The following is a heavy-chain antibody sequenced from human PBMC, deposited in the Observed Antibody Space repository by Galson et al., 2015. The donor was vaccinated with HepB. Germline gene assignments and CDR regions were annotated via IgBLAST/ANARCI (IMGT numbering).Heavy chain of an antibody. Sequence: ETLSLTCGVDGESLSDYYWSWIRQPPGKGLEWIGEINHSGDTKYNPSLKSRVTLSVDTSKNQFSLKVNSVTVADTAVYYCARGRRGSIFGVVIRSWFDPWGQGTLVTVSS. CDR3: ARGRRGSIFGVVIRSWFDP. J-gene: IGHJ5*02. D-gene: IGHD3-3*01. V-gene: IGHV4-34*01. CDR1: GESLSDYY. CDR2: INHSGDT.